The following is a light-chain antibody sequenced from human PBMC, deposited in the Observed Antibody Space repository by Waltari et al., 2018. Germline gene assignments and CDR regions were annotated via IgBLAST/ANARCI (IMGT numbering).Light chain of an antibody. V-gene: IGLV2-11*01. CDR2: YVN. CDR1: TSDVGGYNS. J-gene: IGLJ3*02. Sequence: QSALTQPPSVSGSPEQSVTISCTGSTSDVGGYNSVSWYQQHPGKAPKLIIFYVNQRPSGVPGPLSGSKSGNTGPLTISGLRPEDEADYHCCSYAGVHTFWLFGGGTKLTVL. CDR3: CSYAGVHTFWL.